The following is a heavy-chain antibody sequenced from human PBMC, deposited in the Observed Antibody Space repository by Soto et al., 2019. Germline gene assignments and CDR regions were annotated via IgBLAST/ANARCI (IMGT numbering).Heavy chain of an antibody. V-gene: IGHV4-59*08. Sequence: PSETLSLTCSASGASISNYYWSWIRQPPGKGLEWIGYIHYSGSTKYNPSLKSRVTISADTSKNQFSLKLSSVTAADTAVYYCARGHYDFWSGYFATIDYWGQGTLVTSPQ. J-gene: IGHJ4*02. D-gene: IGHD3-3*01. CDR3: ARGHYDFWSGYFATIDY. CDR1: GASISNYY. CDR2: IHYSGST.